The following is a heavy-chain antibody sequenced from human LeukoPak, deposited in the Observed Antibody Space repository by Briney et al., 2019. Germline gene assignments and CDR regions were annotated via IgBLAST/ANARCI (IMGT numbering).Heavy chain of an antibody. CDR2: INHSGST. CDR1: DGSISSGSYY. CDR3: ARARRPLYSSSWVDY. D-gene: IGHD6-13*01. Sequence: SETLSLTCTVSDGSISSGSYYWSWIRQPAGKGLEWIGEINHSGSTNYNPSLKSRVTISVDTSKNQFSLKLSSVTAADTAVYYCARARRPLYSSSWVDYWGQGALVTVSS. J-gene: IGHJ4*02. V-gene: IGHV4-61*10.